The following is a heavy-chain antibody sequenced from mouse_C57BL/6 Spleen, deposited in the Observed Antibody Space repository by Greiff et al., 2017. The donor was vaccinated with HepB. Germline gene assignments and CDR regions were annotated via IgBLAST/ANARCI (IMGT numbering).Heavy chain of an antibody. CDR1: GYAFSSSW. V-gene: IGHV1-82*01. Sequence: VQLVESGPELVKPGASVKISCKASGYAFSSSWMNWVKQRPGKGLEWIGRIYPGDGDTNYNGKFKGKATLTADKSSSTAYMQLSSLTSEDSAVYFCARSRFITTVVAPYFDVWGTGTTVTVSS. J-gene: IGHJ1*03. CDR2: IYPGDGDT. CDR3: ARSRFITTVVAPYFDV. D-gene: IGHD1-1*01.